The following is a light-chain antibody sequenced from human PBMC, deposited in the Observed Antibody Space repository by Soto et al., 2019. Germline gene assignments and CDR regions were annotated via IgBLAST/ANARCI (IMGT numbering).Light chain of an antibody. V-gene: IGKV3-20*01. J-gene: IGKJ1*01. CDR3: QQYGSSPRT. CDR2: GAS. CDR1: QSVSNNY. Sequence: EIVLTQSPGTLSLSPGERATLSCRTSQSVSNNYLAWYQQKPGQAPRLVIYGASSRATGIPDRFSGSGSETDFPLSISRLEPEDCAVYYCQQYGSSPRTLGQGTKVEIK.